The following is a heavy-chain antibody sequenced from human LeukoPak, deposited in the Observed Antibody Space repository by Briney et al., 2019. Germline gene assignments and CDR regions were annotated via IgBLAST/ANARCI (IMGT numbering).Heavy chain of an antibody. CDR3: ARDLRGSSCYDY. CDR1: GGSLSSYD. CDR2: IYYSGST. J-gene: IGHJ4*02. Sequence: PSETLSLTCTVSGGSLSSYDWSWIRQPPGKGLEWIGYIYYSGSTSYNPSLKSRVTISVDTSKNQFSLKLTSVTAADTALYYCARDLRGSSCYDYWGQGTLVTVSS. V-gene: IGHV4-59*01. D-gene: IGHD2-2*01.